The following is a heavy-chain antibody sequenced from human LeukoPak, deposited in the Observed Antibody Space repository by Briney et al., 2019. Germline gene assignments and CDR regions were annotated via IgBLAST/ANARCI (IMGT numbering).Heavy chain of an antibody. D-gene: IGHD3-3*02. CDR1: GGSFSGYY. V-gene: IGHV4-34*01. CDR3: ASLGLAHYGMDV. J-gene: IGHJ6*02. CDR2: INHSGST. Sequence: SETLSLTCAVYGGSFSGYYWSWIRQPPGKGLEWIGEINHSGSTNYNPSLKSRVTISVDTSKNQFSLKLSSVTAADTAVYYCASLGLAHYGMDVWGQGTTVTVSS.